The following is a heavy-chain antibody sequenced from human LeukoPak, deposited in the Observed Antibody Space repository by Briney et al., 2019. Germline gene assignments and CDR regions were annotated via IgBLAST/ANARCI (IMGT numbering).Heavy chain of an antibody. Sequence: GGSLTLSCVASGFTFSSYSKSWIRQAPGKGPEWVSDISDSGGSTYYGDPVKRRFTVSRDNSKNTVYLPMDSLRAETTALCCCAKRDDYGSFSRCYFEYWGQGTLV. CDR1: GFTFSSYS. CDR3: AKRDDYGSFSRCYFEY. V-gene: IGHV3-23*01. D-gene: IGHD4-17*01. J-gene: IGHJ4*01. CDR2: ISDSGGST.